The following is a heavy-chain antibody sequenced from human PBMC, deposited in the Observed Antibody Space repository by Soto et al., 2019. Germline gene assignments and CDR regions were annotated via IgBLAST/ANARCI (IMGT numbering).Heavy chain of an antibody. D-gene: IGHD6-13*01. CDR1: GESFSGFY. CDR3: ARRMQTLTAAGTLDY. Sequence: QVQLQQWGAGLLKPSETLSLTCAVYGESFSGFYWSWIRLSPGQGLEWIGESDRSGNTNYNPSLKSRVTVSVDTSKNQFSLKLSSVTAADTAVYYCARRMQTLTAAGTLDYWGQGTLVTVSS. V-gene: IGHV4-34*01. CDR2: SDRSGNT. J-gene: IGHJ4*02.